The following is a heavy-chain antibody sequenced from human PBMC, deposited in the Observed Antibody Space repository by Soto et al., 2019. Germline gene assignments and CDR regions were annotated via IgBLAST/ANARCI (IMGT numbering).Heavy chain of an antibody. D-gene: IGHD6-6*01. V-gene: IGHV6-1*01. CDR3: ARLGSIAARRNYGMDV. CDR1: GDSFSSNSAA. CDR2: TYYRSKWYN. Sequence: SQTLSLTCAISGDSFSSNSAAWNWIRQSPSRGLEWLGRTYYRSKWYNDYAVSVKSRITINPDTSKNQFSLQLNSVTPEDTAVYYCARLGSIAARRNYGMDVWGQGTTVTVSS. J-gene: IGHJ6*02.